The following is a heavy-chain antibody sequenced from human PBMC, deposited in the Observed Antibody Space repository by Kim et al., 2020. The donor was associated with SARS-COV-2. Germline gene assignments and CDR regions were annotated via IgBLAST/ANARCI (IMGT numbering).Heavy chain of an antibody. D-gene: IGHD3-9*01. CDR1: GGSVSSGSYY. V-gene: IGHV4-61*01. Sequence: SETLSLTCTVSGGSVSSGSYYWSWIRQPPGKGLEWIGYIYYSGSTNYNPSLKSRVTISVDTSKNQFSLKLSSVTAADTAVYYCASTDYDILTGYYNAGYYYYGMDVWGQGTTVTVSS. CDR2: IYYSGST. J-gene: IGHJ6*02. CDR3: ASTDYDILTGYYNAGYYYYGMDV.